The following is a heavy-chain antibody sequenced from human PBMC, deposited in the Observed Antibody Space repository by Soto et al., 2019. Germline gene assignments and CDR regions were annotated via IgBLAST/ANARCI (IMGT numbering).Heavy chain of an antibody. CDR2: IYYSGST. CDR1: GGSISSGGYY. J-gene: IGHJ4*02. CDR3: ASSAPYSPFDY. D-gene: IGHD2-15*01. V-gene: IGHV4-31*03. Sequence: QVQLQESGPGRVKRSQTLSLTCTVSGGSISSGGYYWRWIRQHPGKGLEWIGYIYYSGSTYYNPSLKRGVTISVDTSKNQFSLKLSSVTAADTAVYYCASSAPYSPFDYWGQGTMVTVSS.